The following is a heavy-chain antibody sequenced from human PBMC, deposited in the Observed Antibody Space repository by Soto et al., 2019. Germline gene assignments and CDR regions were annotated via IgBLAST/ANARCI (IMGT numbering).Heavy chain of an antibody. CDR1: GFTFSSYC. CDR2: ICYDGSST. V-gene: IGHV3-33*08. CDR3: ARDWGYSSSFDELDY. Sequence: PGGSLRLSCAASGFTFSSYCMHWVRQAPGKGLVWVAVICYDGSSTYYADSVKGRFTISRDNSKNTLYLQMNSLRAEDTAVYYCARDWGYSSSFDELDYWGQGTLVTVSS. J-gene: IGHJ4*02. D-gene: IGHD6-6*01.